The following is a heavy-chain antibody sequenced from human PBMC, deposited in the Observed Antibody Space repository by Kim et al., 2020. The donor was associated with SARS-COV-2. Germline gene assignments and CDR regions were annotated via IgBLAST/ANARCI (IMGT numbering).Heavy chain of an antibody. CDR3: ARHGPWLTGSLGYFDP. D-gene: IGHD3-9*01. J-gene: IGHJ5*02. Sequence: PSLTSRVTISVDTSKNQFSLKLNSVTAADTAVYSCARHGPWLTGSLGYFDPWGQGTLVTVSS. V-gene: IGHV4-39*01.